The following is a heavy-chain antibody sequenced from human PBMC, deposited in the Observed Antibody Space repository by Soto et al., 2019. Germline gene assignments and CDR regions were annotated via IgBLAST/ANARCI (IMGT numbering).Heavy chain of an antibody. Sequence: QVQLVESGGGVVQPGRSLRLSCAASGFTFSSYGMHWVRQAPGKGLEWVAVIWYDGSNKYYADSVKGRFTISRDNSKNXXYLQMNSLRAEDTAVYYCPRDGPDEGSGGYYGLDYWGQGTLVTVSS. CDR2: IWYDGSNK. CDR3: PRDGPDEGSGGYYGLDY. J-gene: IGHJ4*02. D-gene: IGHD1-26*01. CDR1: GFTFSSYG. V-gene: IGHV3-33*01.